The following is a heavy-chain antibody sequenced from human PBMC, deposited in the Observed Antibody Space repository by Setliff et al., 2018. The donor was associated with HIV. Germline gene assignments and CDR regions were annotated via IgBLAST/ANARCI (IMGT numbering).Heavy chain of an antibody. CDR2: ISTYNGNT. V-gene: IGHV1-18*01. D-gene: IGHD1-26*01. CDR1: GYTFPDYG. CDR3: ARDRRFSGTYHIDY. Sequence: ASVKVSCKASGYTFPDYGISWVRQAPGQGLGWMGWISTYNGNTNYAQKLQDRVTMTTDTASTTAYMELRSLRSDDTAMYYCARDRRFSGTYHIDYWGQGSLVTVSS. J-gene: IGHJ4*02.